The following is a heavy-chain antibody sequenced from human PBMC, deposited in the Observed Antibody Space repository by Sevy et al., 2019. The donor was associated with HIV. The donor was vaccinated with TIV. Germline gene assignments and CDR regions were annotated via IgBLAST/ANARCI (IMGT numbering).Heavy chain of an antibody. CDR1: GFIFSNYN. Sequence: GGSLRLSCTASGFIFSNYNMNRVRQAPGKGLEWVSYIRSSSNDIYYADSVKGRFTISRDNAKNSLYLQMNSLRAEDTAVYYCARKMELLVPDYWGQGTLVTVSS. J-gene: IGHJ4*02. CDR3: ARKMELLVPDY. D-gene: IGHD2-21*02. V-gene: IGHV3-21*01. CDR2: IRSSSNDI.